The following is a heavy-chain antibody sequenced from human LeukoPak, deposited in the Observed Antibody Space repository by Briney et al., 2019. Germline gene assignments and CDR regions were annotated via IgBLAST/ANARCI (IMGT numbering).Heavy chain of an antibody. CDR2: FDPEDGET. D-gene: IGHD1-26*01. J-gene: IGHJ4*02. CDR3: ATDSFGSCDSFDY. Sequence: GASVKVSCKVSGYTLTELSMHWVRQAPGKGLEWMGGFDPEDGETIYAQKFQGRVTMTEDTSTDTAYMELSSLKSEDTAVYYCATDSFGSCDSFDYWGQGTLVTVSS. CDR1: GYTLTELS. V-gene: IGHV1-24*01.